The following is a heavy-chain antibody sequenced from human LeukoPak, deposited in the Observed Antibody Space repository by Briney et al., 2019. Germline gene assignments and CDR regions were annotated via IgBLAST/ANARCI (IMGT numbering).Heavy chain of an antibody. Sequence: SETLSLTCTVSGASVGSAGYHWSWIRQPPGGGLEWIGYIYYISNTNYNPSLKSRVTMSVDPSENQFSLKLNSVTAADTAVYYCARTQSQSGSYRYYFGYWGQGTLVTVSS. CDR3: ARTQSQSGSYRYYFGY. CDR1: GASVGSAGYH. V-gene: IGHV4-61*08. CDR2: IYYISNT. J-gene: IGHJ4*02. D-gene: IGHD1-26*01.